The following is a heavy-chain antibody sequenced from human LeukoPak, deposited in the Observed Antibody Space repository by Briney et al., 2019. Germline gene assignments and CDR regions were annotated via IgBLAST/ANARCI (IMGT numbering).Heavy chain of an antibody. CDR2: IYSSGST. CDR3: ARHEKYQLLSTRFDI. J-gene: IGHJ3*02. Sequence: PSETLSLTCSVSGDSISSARNYWGWIRQSPGKGLEWLASIYSSGSTHSSPSLKSRVSISIDTSKNQFSLKLSSVTAADTAVYYCARHEKYQLLSTRFDIWGQGTMVTVSS. CDR1: GDSISSARNY. V-gene: IGHV4-39*01. D-gene: IGHD2-2*01.